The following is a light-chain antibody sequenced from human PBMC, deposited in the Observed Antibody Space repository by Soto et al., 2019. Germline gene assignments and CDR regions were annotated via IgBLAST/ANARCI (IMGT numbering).Light chain of an antibody. V-gene: IGLV1-40*01. Sequence: QSVLTQPPSVSGAPGQRVTISCTGSTSDIGAGYDVHWYQQFPGTAPKLLIYGTTNRPSGVPDRFSGSKSGTSASLAITGLQAEDEADYYCQSYDSSLSALYVFGTGTKVTVL. J-gene: IGLJ1*01. CDR3: QSYDSSLSALYV. CDR1: TSDIGAGYD. CDR2: GTT.